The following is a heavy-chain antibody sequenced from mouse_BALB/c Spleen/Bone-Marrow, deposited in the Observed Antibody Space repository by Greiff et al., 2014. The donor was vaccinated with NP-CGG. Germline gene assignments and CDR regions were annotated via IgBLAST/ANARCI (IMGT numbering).Heavy chain of an antibody. CDR3: ARDRYYGYAMDY. D-gene: IGHD1-1*01. Sequence: EVQLQQSGGGLVQPGGSLKLSCAASRFTFSSYGMSWVRQTPDKRLELVATINSNGGSTYYPDSVKGRFTISRDSAKNTLYLQRSSLKSEDTAMYYCARDRYYGYAMDYWGQGTSVTVSS. V-gene: IGHV5-6-3*01. CDR2: INSNGGST. J-gene: IGHJ4*01. CDR1: RFTFSSYG.